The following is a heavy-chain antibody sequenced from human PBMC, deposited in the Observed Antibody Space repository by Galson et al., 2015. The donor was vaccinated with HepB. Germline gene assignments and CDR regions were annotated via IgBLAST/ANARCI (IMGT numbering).Heavy chain of an antibody. CDR1: GFTVSSNY. Sequence: SLRLSCAASGFTVSSNYMTWVRQAPGKGLECVSVIYSGVSAYHADSVKGRFTISRDNSKNTVYLQMNSLRAEDTAVYYCARGRGRSGYGRVGSFDHWGQGTLVTVSS. J-gene: IGHJ4*02. CDR3: ARGRGRSGYGRVGSFDH. CDR2: IYSGVSA. V-gene: IGHV3-53*01. D-gene: IGHD5-12*01.